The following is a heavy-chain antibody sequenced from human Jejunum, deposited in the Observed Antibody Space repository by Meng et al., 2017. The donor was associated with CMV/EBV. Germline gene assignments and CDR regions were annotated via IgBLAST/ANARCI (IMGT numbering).Heavy chain of an antibody. V-gene: IGHV2-5*05. J-gene: IGHJ4*02. CDR3: AHRLLKYGRDWNGAVFDY. Sequence: GVGVDWVRQTRGKPLDWLVLIYWDNDKRYGPSLKSRLSISKDTSKNQVLLTMTNMDPLDTATYFCAHRLLKYGRDWNGAVFDYWGQGVLVTVSS. D-gene: IGHD1-1*01. CDR1: GVG. CDR2: IYWDNDK.